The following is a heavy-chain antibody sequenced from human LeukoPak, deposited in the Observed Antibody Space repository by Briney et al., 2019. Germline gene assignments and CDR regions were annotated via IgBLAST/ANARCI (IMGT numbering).Heavy chain of an antibody. CDR3: ARTQKYYDLWSGMN. D-gene: IGHD3-3*01. Sequence: GGSLRLSCAATGFTFSDYYMSWLRQAQGKGREWISYISSSGSADYYADSVQGRFTVSRDNAKSSLYLQMNSLRAEDTAVYYCARTQKYYDLWSGMNWGQGTLVTVSS. J-gene: IGHJ4*02. CDR2: ISSSGSAD. V-gene: IGHV3-11*04. CDR1: GFTFSDYY.